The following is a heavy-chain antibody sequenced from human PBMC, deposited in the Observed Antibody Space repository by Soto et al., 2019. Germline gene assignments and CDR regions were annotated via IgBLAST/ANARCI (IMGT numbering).Heavy chain of an antibody. J-gene: IGHJ4*02. CDR3: AKGTYSSGWYSDFDY. Sequence: GGSLSLSCAASGFTFTNAWTSCDRLAPGKGLEWVGRIKSKTDGGTTDYAAPVKGRFTISRDDSKNTLYLQMNRLRAEDTAVYYCAKGTYSSGWYSDFDYWGQGT. CDR2: IKSKTDGGTT. CDR1: GFTFTNAW. V-gene: IGHV3-15*01. D-gene: IGHD6-19*01.